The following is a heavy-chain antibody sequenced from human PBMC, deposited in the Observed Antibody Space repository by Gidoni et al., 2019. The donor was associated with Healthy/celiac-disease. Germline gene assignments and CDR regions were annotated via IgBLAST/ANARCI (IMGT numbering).Heavy chain of an antibody. D-gene: IGHD2-2*01. V-gene: IGHV3-33*01. CDR3: ASSPEGSTSCCDFDY. CDR2: ILYDGSNK. Sequence: RSLRLSCAASGFTFSSYVMHWVRQAPGKGLEWVSVILYDGSNKYYEDSVKGRFTITRDNSKNKLYLQMNSLRAEDTAVYYCASSPEGSTSCCDFDYWGQGTLVTVSS. J-gene: IGHJ4*02. CDR1: GFTFSSYV.